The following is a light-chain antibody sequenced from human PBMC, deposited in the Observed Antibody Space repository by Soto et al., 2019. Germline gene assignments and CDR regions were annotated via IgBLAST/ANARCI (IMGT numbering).Light chain of an antibody. CDR3: QQHGSSPIT. J-gene: IGKJ5*01. CDR1: QSVSSNY. V-gene: IGKV3-20*01. Sequence: EIVLTQSPGTLSLSPGERATLSCRASQSVSSNYLAWYQQKPGQAPRLLIYDGSIRATGIPDRFSGSGSGTDFPLTISRLEPEDFAVYYCQQHGSSPITFGQGTPLEI. CDR2: DGS.